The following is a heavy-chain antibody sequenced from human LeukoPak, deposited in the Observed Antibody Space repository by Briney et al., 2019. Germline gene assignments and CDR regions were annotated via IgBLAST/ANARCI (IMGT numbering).Heavy chain of an antibody. CDR1: GGSISSSSYY. D-gene: IGHD3-9*01. CDR3: ARDRVDYDILTGPSRFDP. CDR2: IYYSGST. J-gene: IGHJ5*02. Sequence: SETLSLTCTVSGGSISSSSYYWGWIRQPPGKGLEWIGSIYYSGSTYYNPSLKSRVTISVDASKNQFSLKLSSVTAADTAVYYCARDRVDYDILTGPSRFDPWGQGTLVTVSS. V-gene: IGHV4-39*07.